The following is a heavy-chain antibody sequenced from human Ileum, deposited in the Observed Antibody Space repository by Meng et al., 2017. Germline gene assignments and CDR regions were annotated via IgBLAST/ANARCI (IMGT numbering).Heavy chain of an antibody. CDR1: GFTFSSYT. V-gene: IGHV3-64*01. Sequence: EVQLVESGGGLVQPGGSLRLSCEGSGFTFSSYTIHWVRQAPGKGLEYVSIITSSGRTTYHANSVKGRFTISRDNSKNIAFLQMDSLRPEDMAVYYCARAQGVSQYLDSWGQGTLVTVSS. D-gene: IGHD3-16*01. CDR2: ITSSGRTT. CDR3: ARAQGVSQYLDS. J-gene: IGHJ4*02.